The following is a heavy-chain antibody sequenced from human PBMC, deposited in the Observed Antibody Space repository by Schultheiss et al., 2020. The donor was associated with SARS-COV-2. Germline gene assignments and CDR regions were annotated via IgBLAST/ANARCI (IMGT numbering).Heavy chain of an antibody. J-gene: IGHJ5*02. Sequence: SETLSLTCTVSGGSISSSSYYWGWIRQPPGKGLEWIGYIYYSGSTNYNPSLKSRVTISVDTSKNQFSLKLSSVTAADTAVYYCARDHPPWYDSSGYYYVGWFDPWGQGTLVTVSS. CDR2: IYYSGST. CDR3: ARDHPPWYDSSGYYYVGWFDP. CDR1: GGSISSSSYY. V-gene: IGHV4-61*01. D-gene: IGHD3-22*01.